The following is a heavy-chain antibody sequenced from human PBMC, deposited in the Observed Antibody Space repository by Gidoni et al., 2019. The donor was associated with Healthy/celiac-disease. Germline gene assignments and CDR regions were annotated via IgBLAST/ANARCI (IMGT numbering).Heavy chain of an antibody. V-gene: IGHV3-9*01. Sequence: EVQLVESGGGLVQPGRSLRLSCAASGFTFDDYAMHWVRQAPGKGLEWVSGISWNSGSIGYADSVKGRFTISRDNAKNSLYLQMNSLRAEDTALYYCAKDSTRRIAVAGTSYWYFDLWGRGTLVTVSS. CDR3: AKDSTRRIAVAGTSYWYFDL. J-gene: IGHJ2*01. CDR2: ISWNSGSI. CDR1: GFTFDDYA. D-gene: IGHD6-19*01.